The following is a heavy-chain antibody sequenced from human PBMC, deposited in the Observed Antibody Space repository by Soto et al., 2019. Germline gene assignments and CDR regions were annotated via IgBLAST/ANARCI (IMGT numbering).Heavy chain of an antibody. CDR1: GGSLSGYY. Sequence: LSLTCAVYGGSLSGYYWSWIRQTPGKGLEWIGEISQTGSTFYNPSLENRVAMLVDTSKNQLFLNVRSVTAADTAVYYCARETYGDYVGYFDPWGQGIQVTVS. J-gene: IGHJ5*02. D-gene: IGHD4-17*01. V-gene: IGHV4-34*01. CDR2: ISQTGST. CDR3: ARETYGDYVGYFDP.